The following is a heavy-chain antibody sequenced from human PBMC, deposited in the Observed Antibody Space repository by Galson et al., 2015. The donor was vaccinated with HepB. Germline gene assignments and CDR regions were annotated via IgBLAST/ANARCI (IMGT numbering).Heavy chain of an antibody. J-gene: IGHJ3*02. CDR3: ATVLDPGDAFDI. V-gene: IGHV1-24*01. Sequence: SVKVSCKVSGYTLTELSMHWVRQAPGKGLEWMGGFDPEDGETIYAQKFQSRVTMTEDTSTDTAYMELSSLRSEDTAVYYCATVLDPGDAFDIWGQGTMVTVSS. CDR2: FDPEDGET. CDR1: GYTLTELS.